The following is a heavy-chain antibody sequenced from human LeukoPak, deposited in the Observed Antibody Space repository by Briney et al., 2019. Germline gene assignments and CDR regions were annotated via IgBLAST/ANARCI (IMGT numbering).Heavy chain of an antibody. D-gene: IGHD6-13*01. V-gene: IGHV1-2*02. Sequence: ASVKVSCKASGYTFTGYYLHWVRQAPGQGLEWMGWINPNSGGTKYAQKFQGRVTMASDTSITTAYMELSSLRSDDTAVYYCARDTGFSSNWAPRGYFDYWGQGTLVTVSS. CDR3: ARDTGFSSNWAPRGYFDY. CDR2: INPNSGGT. CDR1: GYTFTGYY. J-gene: IGHJ4*02.